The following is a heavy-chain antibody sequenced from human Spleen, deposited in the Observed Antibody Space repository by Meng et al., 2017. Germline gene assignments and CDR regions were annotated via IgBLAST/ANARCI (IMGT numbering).Heavy chain of an antibody. D-gene: IGHD3-3*01. J-gene: IGHJ6*02. CDR2: ISYDGSNK. CDR3: ARDPSYDFWSGYYNNYYYGMDV. V-gene: IGHV3-30*04. CDR1: GFTFSSYA. Sequence: GESLKISCAASGFTFSSYAMHWVRQAPGKGLEWVAVISYDGSNKYYADSVKGRFTISRDNSKNTLYLQMNSLRAEDTAVYYCARDPSYDFWSGYYNNYYYGMDVWGQGTTVTVSS.